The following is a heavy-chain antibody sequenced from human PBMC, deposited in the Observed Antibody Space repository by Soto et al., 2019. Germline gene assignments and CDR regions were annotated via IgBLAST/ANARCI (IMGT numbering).Heavy chain of an antibody. J-gene: IGHJ1*01. CDR3: AHKMYYDPLTGYRRYFQY. CDR2: IYWDDDK. Sequence: QITLKESGPTLVKPTQTLTLTCTFSGFSLSTSGVGVGWIRQPPGKALEWLALIYWDDDKRYCPSLKSRLTITKDTSKNKVVLTMTNMDPVDTATYYCAHKMYYDPLTGYRRYFQYWGQGTLVTVSS. D-gene: IGHD3-9*01. V-gene: IGHV2-5*02. CDR1: GFSLSTSGVG.